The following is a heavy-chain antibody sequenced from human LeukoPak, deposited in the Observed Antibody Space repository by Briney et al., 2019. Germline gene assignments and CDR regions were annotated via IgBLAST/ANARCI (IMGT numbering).Heavy chain of an antibody. CDR3: ARAGIVVVPAAMPGEIDY. V-gene: IGHV4-61*05. CDR2: IYYSGST. Sequence: SETLSLTCTVSGGSISSSNYYWGWIRQPPGKGLEWIGYIYYSGSTNYNPSLKSRVTISVDTSKNQFSLKLSSVTAADTAVYYCARAGIVVVPAAMPGEIDYWGQGTLVTVSS. J-gene: IGHJ4*02. D-gene: IGHD2-2*01. CDR1: GGSISSSNYY.